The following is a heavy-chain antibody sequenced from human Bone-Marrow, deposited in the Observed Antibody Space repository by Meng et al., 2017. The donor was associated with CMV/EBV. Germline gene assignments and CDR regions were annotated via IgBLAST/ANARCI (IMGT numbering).Heavy chain of an antibody. Sequence: SVKVSCKASGGTFSSYTISWVRQAPGQGLEWMGGIIPIFGTANYAQKFQGRVTITTDESTSTAYMELSSLRSEDTAVYYCAREGSGQPYYYGMDVWGQGTTVTVSS. V-gene: IGHV1-69*05. J-gene: IGHJ6*02. CDR2: IIPIFGTA. CDR1: GGTFSSYT. CDR3: AREGSGQPYYYGMDV. D-gene: IGHD6-13*01.